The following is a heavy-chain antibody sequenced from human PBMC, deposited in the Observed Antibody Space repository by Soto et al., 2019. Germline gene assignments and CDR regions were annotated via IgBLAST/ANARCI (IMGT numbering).Heavy chain of an antibody. Sequence: QVQLVESGGGVLQPGRSLRLSCAASGFTFSSYGMHWVRQAPGKGLEWVAVISYDGSNKYYADSVKGRFTISRDNSKNTLYVQMNSLRAEDTAVYYCAKDPRGQQLALDYWGQGTLVTVSS. CDR3: AKDPRGQQLALDY. D-gene: IGHD6-13*01. CDR2: ISYDGSNK. CDR1: GFTFSSYG. V-gene: IGHV3-30*18. J-gene: IGHJ4*02.